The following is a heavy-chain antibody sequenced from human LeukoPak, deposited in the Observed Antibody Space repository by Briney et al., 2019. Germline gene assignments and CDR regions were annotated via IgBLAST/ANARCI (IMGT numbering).Heavy chain of an antibody. CDR2: ISGSGGST. J-gene: IGHJ4*02. CDR3: AKKGTPTGICVGSIDY. CDR1: LFTPSSYA. V-gene: IGHV3-23*01. Sequence: GGSLRLSCAPPLFTPSSYAMSSVRQAPGKGLEWVSAISGSGGSTYYADSVKGRFTISRDNSKNTLYLQMNSLRAEDTAVYYCAKKGTPTGICVGSIDYWGQGTLVTVSS. D-gene: IGHD1-14*01.